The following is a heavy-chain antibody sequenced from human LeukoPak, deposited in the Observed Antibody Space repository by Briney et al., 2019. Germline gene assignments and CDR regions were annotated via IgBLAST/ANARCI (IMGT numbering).Heavy chain of an antibody. CDR3: AKGGGSSSGYDYYYYYYMDV. V-gene: IGHV3-30*18. CDR2: ISYDGSNK. CDR1: GFTFSSYG. J-gene: IGHJ6*03. D-gene: IGHD5-12*01. Sequence: GGSLRLSCAASGFTFSSYGMHWVRQAPGKGLEWVAVISYDGSNKYYADSVKGRFTISRDNSKNTLYLQMNSLRAEDTAVYYCAKGGGSSSGYDYYYYYYMDVWGKGTTVTISS.